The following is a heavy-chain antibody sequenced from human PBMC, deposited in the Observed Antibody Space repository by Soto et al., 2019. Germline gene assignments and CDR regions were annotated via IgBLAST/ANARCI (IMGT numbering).Heavy chain of an antibody. J-gene: IGHJ4*02. V-gene: IGHV4-31*03. CDR1: GGSISSGLYY. CDR3: ARVRGYDFWSGYYNGDY. Sequence: QVQLQESGPGLVKPSQTLSLTCTVSGGSISSGLYYWSWIRQHPGKGLEWIGYIYYSGSTYYNPSLKSRITISVDTSKNQFSLTLSCVTSADTAVYYCARVRGYDFWSGYYNGDYWGQGTLVTVSS. D-gene: IGHD3-3*01. CDR2: IYYSGST.